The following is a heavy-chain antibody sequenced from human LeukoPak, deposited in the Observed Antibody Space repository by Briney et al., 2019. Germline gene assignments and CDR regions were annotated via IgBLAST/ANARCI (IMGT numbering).Heavy chain of an antibody. Sequence: PSETLSLTCTVSGGSISGYYWSWIRQPAGKGLEWIGRIYTSESIHYNPSLKSRVTMSVDTSKNQFPLKLSSVTAADTAVYYCARIITGTTTAFDIWGQGTIVTVSS. CDR1: GGSISGYY. CDR3: ARIITGTTTAFDI. CDR2: IYTSESI. V-gene: IGHV4-4*07. J-gene: IGHJ3*02. D-gene: IGHD1-7*01.